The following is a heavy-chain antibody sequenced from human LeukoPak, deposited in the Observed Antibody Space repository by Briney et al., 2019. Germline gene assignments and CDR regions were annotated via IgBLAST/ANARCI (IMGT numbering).Heavy chain of an antibody. Sequence: SETLSLTCTVSDDSISDYYRGWLRQPPGKGLEWIGYFHNSGTSTYNPSLKSRVTISADTSKNQFSLKLNSLTTADTAVYYCTRGAGWLIDSWGQGILVTVSS. CDR2: FHNSGTS. CDR1: DDSISDYY. CDR3: TRGAGWLIDS. J-gene: IGHJ5*01. D-gene: IGHD5-12*01. V-gene: IGHV4-59*01.